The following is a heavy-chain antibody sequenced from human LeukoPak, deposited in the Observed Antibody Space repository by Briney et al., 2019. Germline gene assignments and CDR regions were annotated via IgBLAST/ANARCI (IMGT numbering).Heavy chain of an antibody. V-gene: IGHV4-31*03. CDR3: ARVPGIAAAGTFDY. D-gene: IGHD6-13*01. J-gene: IGHJ4*02. CDR2: IYYSGST. CDR1: GGSISSGGYY. Sequence: SSETLSLTCTVSGGSISSGGYYWSWIRQHPGKGLEWIGYIYYSGSTYYNPSLKSRVTISVDTSKNQFSLKLSSVTAADTAVYYCARVPGIAAAGTFDYWGQGTLVTVSS.